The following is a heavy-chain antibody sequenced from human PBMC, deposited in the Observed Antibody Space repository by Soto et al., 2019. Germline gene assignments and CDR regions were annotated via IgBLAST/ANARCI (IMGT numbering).Heavy chain of an antibody. D-gene: IGHD1-26*01. V-gene: IGHV3-49*03. CDR3: TRVPPGVGPKAFDI. CDR2: IRSKAYGGAT. Sequence: PGGSLRLSCTASGFSFGDYAMSWFRQAPGKGLEWVGFIRSKAYGGATEYAASVKGRFTISRDDSKSIAYLQMNSLKTEDTAVYYCTRVPPGVGPKAFDIWGQGTMVTVSS. CDR1: GFSFGDYA. J-gene: IGHJ3*02.